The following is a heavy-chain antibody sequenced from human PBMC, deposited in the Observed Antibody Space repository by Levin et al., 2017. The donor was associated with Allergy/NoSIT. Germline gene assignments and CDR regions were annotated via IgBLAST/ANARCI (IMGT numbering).Heavy chain of an antibody. V-gene: IGHV1-69*06. CDR1: GGTISNYG. CDR2: IIPVFDTT. Sequence: SVKVSCKASGGTISNYGISWVRQAPGQGLEWMGGIIPVFDTTNYAQKFQGRVTITADKSTSTAYMELSSLRSEDTAVYYCARDRGECSGAACYMYPSRTKNCYYHYMDVWGKGTTVAVSS. CDR3: ARDRGECSGAACYMYPSRTKNCYYHYMDV. J-gene: IGHJ6*03. D-gene: IGHD2-21*02.